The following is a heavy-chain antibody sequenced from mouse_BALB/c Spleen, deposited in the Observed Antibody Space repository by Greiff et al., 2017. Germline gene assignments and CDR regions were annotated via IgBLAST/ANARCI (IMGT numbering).Heavy chain of an antibody. CDR3: ARDQDYYGSSYAMDY. D-gene: IGHD1-1*01. CDR1: GFSLTGYG. Sequence: VQLQESGPGLVAPSQSLSITCTVSGFSLTGYGVNWVRQPPGKGLEWLGMIWGDGSTDYNSALKSRLSISKDNSKSQVFLKMNSLQTDDTARYYCARDQDYYGSSYAMDYWGQGTSVTVSS. J-gene: IGHJ4*01. CDR2: IWGDGST. V-gene: IGHV2-6-7*01.